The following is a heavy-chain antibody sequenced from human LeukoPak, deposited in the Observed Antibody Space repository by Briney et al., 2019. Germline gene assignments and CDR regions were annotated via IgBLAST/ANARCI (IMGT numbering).Heavy chain of an antibody. V-gene: IGHV4-34*01. Sequence: PSETLSLTGAVYGGSFSGYYWSWIRQPPGKGLEWIGEINHSGSTNYNPSLKSRVTISVDTSKNQFSLKLSSVTAADTAVYYCARTSYCSSTSCYDLEYYFDYWGQGTLVTVSS. CDR3: ARTSYCSSTSCYDLEYYFDY. CDR1: GGSFSGYY. D-gene: IGHD2-2*01. CDR2: INHSGST. J-gene: IGHJ4*02.